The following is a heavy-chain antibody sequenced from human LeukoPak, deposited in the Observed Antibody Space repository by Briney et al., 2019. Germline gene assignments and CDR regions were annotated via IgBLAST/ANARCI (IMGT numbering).Heavy chain of an antibody. CDR1: GFSFANYW. D-gene: IGHD5-24*01. V-gene: IGHV3-7*01. J-gene: IGHJ4*02. CDR2: IKQDGSEK. Sequence: GGSLRLSCAASGFSFANYWMSWVRQAPWQGLEWVANIKQDGSEKKYVDYVKGRFTVSRENAKNSLSLEISSLRAEDTAVYYCARDGRDGQNDFWGQGTLVTVSS. CDR3: ARDGRDGQNDF.